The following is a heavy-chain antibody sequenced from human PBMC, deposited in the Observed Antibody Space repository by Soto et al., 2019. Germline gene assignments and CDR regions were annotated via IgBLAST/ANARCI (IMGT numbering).Heavy chain of an antibody. J-gene: IGHJ4*02. CDR1: GDSISSSINH. V-gene: IGHV4-39*01. CDR3: ATHPPYGPLDY. Sequence: PSETLSLTCTVSGDSISSSINHWGWIRQPPGKGLEWIGNIYYSENTYYNPSLKSRVTISVDTSKNQFSLRLTSVTAADTAVYYCATHPPYGPLDYWGQGTLVTVSS. D-gene: IGHD4-17*01. CDR2: IYYSENT.